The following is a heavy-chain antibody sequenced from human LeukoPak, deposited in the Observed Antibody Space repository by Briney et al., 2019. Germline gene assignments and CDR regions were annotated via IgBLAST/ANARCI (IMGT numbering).Heavy chain of an antibody. V-gene: IGHV3-21*01. J-gene: IGHJ3*02. Sequence: GGSLGLSCAASGFTFSSYSMNWVRQAPGKGLEWVSSISSSSSYIYYADSVKGRFTISRDNAKNSMYLQMNSLRAEDTAVYYCARGGYYGSGSYADIWGQGTMVTVSS. CDR3: ARGGYYGSGSYADI. CDR2: ISSSSSYI. D-gene: IGHD3-10*01. CDR1: GFTFSSYS.